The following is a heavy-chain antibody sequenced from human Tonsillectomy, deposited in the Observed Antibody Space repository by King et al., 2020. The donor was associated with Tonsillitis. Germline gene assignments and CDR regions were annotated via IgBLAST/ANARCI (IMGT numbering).Heavy chain of an antibody. CDR1: GASVSHYY. D-gene: IGHD2-21*02. Sequence: MQLQESVPGLVKPSETLSLTCTVSGASVSHYYLSWIRQPPGKGLEWIGYIYNTWSTNYNPALESRVTITLDTSNNQFSLKLTSVTAADTAVYYCARDRRTASYWGQGALVTVSP. V-gene: IGHV4-59*02. CDR3: ARDRRTASY. J-gene: IGHJ4*02. CDR2: IYNTWST.